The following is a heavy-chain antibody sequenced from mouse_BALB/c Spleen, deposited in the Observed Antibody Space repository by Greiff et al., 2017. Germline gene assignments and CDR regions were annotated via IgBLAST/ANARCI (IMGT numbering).Heavy chain of an antibody. CDR2: IDPANGNT. Sequence: VQLKESGAELVKPGASVKLSCTASGFNIKDTYMPWVKQRPEPGLEWIGRIDPANGNTKYDPKFQGKATITADTSSNTAYLQLSSLTSEDTAVYYCAPQLGYYFDCWGGGTTLTVSS. J-gene: IGHJ2*01. D-gene: IGHD4-1*02. V-gene: IGHV14-3*02. CDR1: GFNIKDTY. CDR3: APQLGYYFDC.